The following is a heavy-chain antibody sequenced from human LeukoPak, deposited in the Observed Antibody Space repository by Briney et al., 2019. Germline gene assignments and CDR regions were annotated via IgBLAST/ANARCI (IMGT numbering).Heavy chain of an antibody. D-gene: IGHD6-13*01. CDR3: ARGSYSSSWFEKYFLDP. V-gene: IGHV3-21*01. J-gene: IGHJ5*02. CDR2: IKGSGLYI. CDR1: GFSFDKYS. Sequence: KPGGSLRLPCAASGFSFDKYSLNWVRQAPGRGLEWLSSIKGSGLYIFYADSVKGRFTISGDNAKNSLYLQMNSLRAEDTSVYFCARGSYSSSWFEKYFLDPSGQRTLVTVSA.